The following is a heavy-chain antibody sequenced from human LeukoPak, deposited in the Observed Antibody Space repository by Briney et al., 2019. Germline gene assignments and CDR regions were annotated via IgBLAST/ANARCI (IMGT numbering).Heavy chain of an antibody. CDR2: ISGSGGDT. Sequence: PGGSLRLSCAASGFTFSSYAMGWVRQAPGKGLEWVSVISGSGGDTYYADSVKGRFTISRDNSKNTLYLQMNSLRAEDTAVYYCAKDRSGWDDWFDPWGQGTLVTVSS. V-gene: IGHV3-23*01. J-gene: IGHJ5*02. D-gene: IGHD6-19*01. CDR3: AKDRSGWDDWFDP. CDR1: GFTFSSYA.